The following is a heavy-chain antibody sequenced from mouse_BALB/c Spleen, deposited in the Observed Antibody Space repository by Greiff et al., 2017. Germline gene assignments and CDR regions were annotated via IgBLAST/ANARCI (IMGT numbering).Heavy chain of an antibody. D-gene: IGHD2-12*01. CDR2: ISSGGSYT. V-gene: IGHV5-6-4*01. Sequence: EGKVVESGGGLVKPGVPLKLSSAASGFTFSSYPLSWVRQTPEKRLAWVATISSGGSYTFYPDSVKGRFTISRDNTKNTLYLQMSSLKSEETAMFYCTSVYYNYDYDYWGPGTTLTVSA. CDR1: GFTFSSYP. J-gene: IGHJ2*01. CDR3: TSVYYNYDYDY.